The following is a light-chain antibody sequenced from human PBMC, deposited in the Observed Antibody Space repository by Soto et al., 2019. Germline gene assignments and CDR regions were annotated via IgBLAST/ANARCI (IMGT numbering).Light chain of an antibody. CDR2: EVS. CDR1: KTLLHSNGKSY. Sequence: EIVMTQTPLSLSVTPGQSASISCRSSKTLLHSNGKSYLYWYLQKAVQAPQLLIYEVSKRFSGVPDRFSGSGAGTDFTLKISRVEAEDVGVYYCLQSLRFPLTFGGGTKVEIK. CDR3: LQSLRFPLT. V-gene: IGKV2D-29*01. J-gene: IGKJ4*01.